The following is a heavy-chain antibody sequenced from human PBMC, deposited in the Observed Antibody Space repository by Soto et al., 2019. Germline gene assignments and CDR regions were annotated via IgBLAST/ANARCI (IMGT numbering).Heavy chain of an antibody. CDR1: RFTFRDYY. CDR3: ASLDCSGTNCYLQYHLGS. D-gene: IGHD2-2*01. CDR2: IGSSGSTI. J-gene: IGHJ4*02. V-gene: IGHV3-11*01. Sequence: QVQLVESGGGLVKPGGSLRLSCAASRFTFRDYYMSWVRQPPGKGLEWVLYIGSSGSTIYYADSVKGRFTISRDNAKNSLYLQMNSLRAEDTAVYYCASLDCSGTNCYLQYHLGSWGQGTLVTVSS.